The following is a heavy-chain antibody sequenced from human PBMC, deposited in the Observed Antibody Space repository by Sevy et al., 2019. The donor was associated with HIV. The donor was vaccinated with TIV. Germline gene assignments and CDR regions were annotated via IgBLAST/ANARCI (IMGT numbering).Heavy chain of an antibody. Sequence: GGSLRLSCAASGFTFSNYAMSWDRQAPGKGLEWVSSISGSGDTTYYAGSVKGRFSISRDNSKNTLYLQMTSLRAEDTALYYCAKVQGYTSGHFDYWGQGTLVTVSS. V-gene: IGHV3-23*01. CDR2: ISGSGDTT. CDR3: AKVQGYTSGHFDY. J-gene: IGHJ4*02. D-gene: IGHD6-19*01. CDR1: GFTFSNYA.